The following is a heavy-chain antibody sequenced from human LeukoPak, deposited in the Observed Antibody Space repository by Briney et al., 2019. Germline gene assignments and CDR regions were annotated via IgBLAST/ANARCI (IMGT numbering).Heavy chain of an antibody. CDR1: GFTFSSYA. D-gene: IGHD6-6*01. V-gene: IGHV3-23*01. Sequence: GGSLRLSCAASGFTFSSYAMSWVGQAPGKGLEWVSAISGSGGSTYYADSVKGRFTISRDNSKNTLYLQMNSLRAEDTAVYYCAKASGPSSSSDFDYWGQGTLVTVSS. CDR2: ISGSGGST. CDR3: AKASGPSSSSDFDY. J-gene: IGHJ4*02.